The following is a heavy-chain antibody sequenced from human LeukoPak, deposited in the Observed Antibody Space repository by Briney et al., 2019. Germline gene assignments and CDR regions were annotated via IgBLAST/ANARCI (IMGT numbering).Heavy chain of an antibody. Sequence: SETLSLTCAVYGGSFSGYYWSWIRQPPGKGLEWIGEINHSGSTNYNPSLKSRVTISVDTSKNQFSLKLSSVTAADTAVYYCATITPHDYWGQGALVTVSS. J-gene: IGHJ4*02. CDR1: GGSFSGYY. V-gene: IGHV4-34*01. CDR3: ATITPHDY. D-gene: IGHD3-10*01. CDR2: INHSGST.